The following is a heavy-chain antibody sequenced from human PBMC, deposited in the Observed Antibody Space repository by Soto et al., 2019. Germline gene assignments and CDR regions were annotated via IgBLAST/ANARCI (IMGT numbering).Heavy chain of an antibody. CDR2: IIPSFGTA. J-gene: IGHJ6*02. CDR3: ARNHGSLVPAATGGYFYYGLDV. D-gene: IGHD2-2*01. Sequence: QVQLVQSGAEVKKPGSSVKVSCKASGSTFSSYALSWVRQAPGQGLEWMGGIIPSFGTANYAQKLQGRVTITADESTSTGYMELSSLRSEDTAVYYCARNHGSLVPAATGGYFYYGLDVWGQGTTVIVSS. CDR1: GSTFSSYA. V-gene: IGHV1-69*01.